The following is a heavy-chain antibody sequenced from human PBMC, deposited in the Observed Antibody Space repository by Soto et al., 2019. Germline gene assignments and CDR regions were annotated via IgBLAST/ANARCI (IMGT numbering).Heavy chain of an antibody. D-gene: IGHD3-22*01. Sequence: PGGSLRLSCAASGFTFSSYAMSWVRQAPGKGLEWVSAISGSGGSTYYADSVKGRFTISRDNSKNTLYLQMNSLRAEDTAVYYCAKDLRPDYYDSSGYYFDWGQGTLVTVS. CDR2: ISGSGGST. CDR3: AKDLRPDYYDSSGYYFD. V-gene: IGHV3-23*01. CDR1: GFTFSSYA. J-gene: IGHJ4*02.